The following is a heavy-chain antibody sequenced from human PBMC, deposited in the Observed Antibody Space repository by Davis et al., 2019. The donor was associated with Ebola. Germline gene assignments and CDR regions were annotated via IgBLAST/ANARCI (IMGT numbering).Heavy chain of an antibody. Sequence: GESLKISCAASGFTFSTYTMGWVRQAPGKGLEWVSDISGTLRSDDKTYYADSVKGRFTISRDNSKNTLYLQMNSLRAEDTAVYYCAKEYGSSGSSFQSYFDFWGQGTLVTVSS. CDR3: AKEYGSSGSSFQSYFDF. D-gene: IGHD1-26*01. CDR1: GFTFSTYT. J-gene: IGHJ4*02. V-gene: IGHV3-23*01. CDR2: ISGTLRSDDKT.